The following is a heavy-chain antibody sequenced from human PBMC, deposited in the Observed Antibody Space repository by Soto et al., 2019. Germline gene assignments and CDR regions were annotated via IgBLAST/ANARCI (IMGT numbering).Heavy chain of an antibody. Sequence: QLQLQESGPGLVKPSETLSLTCSVSGGSISSRTFWWAWIRQPPGKGLEWIGDMYYSGSSYSSPSLKSRVALSVDTSKNQLSLKLNSVTAADTAVYYCARHPRDDYNYGGSGIFDYWGQGTLVTVSS. CDR2: MYYSGSS. CDR3: ARHPRDDYNYGGSGIFDY. CDR1: GGSISSRTFW. D-gene: IGHD4-4*01. J-gene: IGHJ4*02. V-gene: IGHV4-39*01.